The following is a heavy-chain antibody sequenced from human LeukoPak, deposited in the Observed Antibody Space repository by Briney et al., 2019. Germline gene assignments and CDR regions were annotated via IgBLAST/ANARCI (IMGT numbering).Heavy chain of an antibody. CDR1: GFTFSSYE. CDR3: ARDLATRYYYDSSGHPLGY. V-gene: IGHV3-48*03. CDR2: ISSSGSTI. J-gene: IGHJ4*02. D-gene: IGHD3-22*01. Sequence: QPGGSLRLSCAASGFTFSSYEMNWVRQAPGRGLEWVSYISSSGSTIYYADSVKGRFTISRDNAKNSLYLQMNSLRAEDTAVYYCARDLATRYYYDSSGHPLGYWGQGTLVTVSS.